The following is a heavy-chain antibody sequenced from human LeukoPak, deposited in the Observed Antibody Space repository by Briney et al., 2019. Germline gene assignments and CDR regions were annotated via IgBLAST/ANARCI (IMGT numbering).Heavy chain of an antibody. D-gene: IGHD4-17*01. J-gene: IGHJ4*02. CDR1: GFTFSSFN. V-gene: IGHV3-21*01. Sequence: GGSLRLTCTASGFTFSSFNMNWVRQAPGKGLEWVASISGSSSYRNYADSVKGRFTISRDNAKNSVYLEMNSLRAEETAVYYCARSAYGDSAFEYWGQGTLITVS. CDR3: ARSAYGDSAFEY. CDR2: ISGSSSYR.